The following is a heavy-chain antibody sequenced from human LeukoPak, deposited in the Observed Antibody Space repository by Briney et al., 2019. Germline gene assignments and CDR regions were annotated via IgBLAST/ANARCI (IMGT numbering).Heavy chain of an antibody. CDR2: INSDGRNI. CDR3: ARAISWNGLQGHMDV. Sequence: GGSLRLSCAASGFSFSDYWMHWVRQAPGKGLVWVSRINSDGRNIAYADSVKGRFTISRDNAKNTLYLEMNSLTIEDTAVYYCARAISWNGLQGHMDVWGKGTTVTVS. J-gene: IGHJ6*03. D-gene: IGHD1-1*01. V-gene: IGHV3-74*03. CDR1: GFSFSDYW.